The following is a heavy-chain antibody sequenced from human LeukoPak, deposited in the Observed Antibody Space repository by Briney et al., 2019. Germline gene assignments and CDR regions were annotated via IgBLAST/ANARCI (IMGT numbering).Heavy chain of an antibody. CDR1: GFTFSSYG. D-gene: IGHD1-26*01. J-gene: IGHJ4*02. V-gene: IGHV3-33*01. Sequence: GGSLRLSCAASGFTFSSYGMHWVRQAPGKGLEWVAVIWYDGSNKYYADSVKGRFTISRDNSKNTLYLQMNSLRAEDTAVYYCAGGGRQLDYWGQGTLVTASS. CDR3: AGGGRQLDY. CDR2: IWYDGSNK.